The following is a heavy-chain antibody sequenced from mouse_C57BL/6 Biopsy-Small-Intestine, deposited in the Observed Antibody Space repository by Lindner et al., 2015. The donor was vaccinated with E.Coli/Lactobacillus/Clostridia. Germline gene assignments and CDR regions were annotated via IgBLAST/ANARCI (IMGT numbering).Heavy chain of an antibody. J-gene: IGHJ3*01. V-gene: IGHV14-3*01. CDR1: GFNIKDDY. CDR3: APLAY. Sequence: VQLQESGAELVRPEASVKLSCTASGFNIKDDYMHWVKQRPEQGLEWIGRIDPANGNTKYAPKFQDKATITADTSSNTAYLQLSSLTSEDTAVYYCAPLAYWGQGTLVTVSA. CDR2: IDPANGNT.